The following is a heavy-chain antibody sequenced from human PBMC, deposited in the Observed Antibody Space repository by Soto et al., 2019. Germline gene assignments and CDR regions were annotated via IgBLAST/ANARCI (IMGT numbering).Heavy chain of an antibody. Sequence: QVQLVESGGGVVQPGRSLRLSCSASGFTFSDFEMYWVRQAPGKGLDWVSFISYDGSNQYYAGSVKGRFTVSRDNSKNTLFXXXNXXXXXXXXXXXXXXXXXXXXXFXXWGQGTLVT. CDR1: GFTFSDFE. J-gene: IGHJ4*02. CDR2: ISYDGSNQ. CDR3: XXXXXXXXXFXX. V-gene: IGHV3-30-3*01.